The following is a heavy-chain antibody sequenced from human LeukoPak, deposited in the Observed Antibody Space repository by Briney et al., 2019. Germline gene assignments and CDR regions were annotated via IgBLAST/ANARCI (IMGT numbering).Heavy chain of an antibody. D-gene: IGHD3-10*01. Sequence: GGSLRLSCAASQFIFSNYAMSWVRQAPGKGLEWVASISYDGVDKYYADSVKGRFTMSRDNSKNTLYLQMNSLRAEDTAVYYCARDWSGDAFDIWGQGTMVTVSS. CDR3: ARDWSGDAFDI. J-gene: IGHJ3*02. V-gene: IGHV3-30*14. CDR1: QFIFSNYA. CDR2: ISYDGVDK.